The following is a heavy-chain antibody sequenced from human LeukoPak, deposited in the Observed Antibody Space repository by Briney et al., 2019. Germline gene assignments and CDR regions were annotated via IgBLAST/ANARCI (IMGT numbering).Heavy chain of an antibody. D-gene: IGHD5-24*01. CDR3: AKELSQMATIHAYFDY. CDR2: ISYDGSNK. V-gene: IGHV3-30*18. J-gene: IGHJ4*02. Sequence: QPGGSLRLSCAASGFTFSSYSMNWVRQAPGKGLEWVAVISYDGSNKYYADSVKGRFTISRDNSKNTLYLQMNSLRAEDTAVYYCAKELSQMATIHAYFDYWGQGTLVTVSS. CDR1: GFTFSSYS.